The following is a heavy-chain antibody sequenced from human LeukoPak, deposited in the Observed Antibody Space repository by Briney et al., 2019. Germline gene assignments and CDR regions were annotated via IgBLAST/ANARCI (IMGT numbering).Heavy chain of an antibody. J-gene: IGHJ4*02. Sequence: GGSLRLSCAASGFTFDDYGMSWVPHVRGKGLEWVSGIRWNGGNTHNADCVKGSFHISRDSPEHSLYLQMNTLRAEDTAFYCCARRRGYYSVYFDYWGQGTLVTVSS. D-gene: IGHD3-3*01. CDR1: GFTFDDYG. CDR2: IRWNGGNT. V-gene: IGHV3-20*04. CDR3: ARRRGYYSVYFDY.